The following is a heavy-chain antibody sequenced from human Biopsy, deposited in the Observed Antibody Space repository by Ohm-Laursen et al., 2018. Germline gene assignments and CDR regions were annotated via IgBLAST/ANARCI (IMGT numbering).Heavy chain of an antibody. D-gene: IGHD1-26*01. CDR3: SSDSGYKWELRAAGFDY. Sequence: GSLRLSCAASGFSFGDYAMSWVRQAPGKGPEWVARIKSKVDGETTDYAAPVKGRFTISRDDSKKMLYLEMNSLKAEDTAVYYCSSDSGYKWELRAAGFDYWGRGTMVTVSS. V-gene: IGHV3-15*01. CDR1: GFSFGDYA. CDR2: IKSKVDGETT. J-gene: IGHJ4*02.